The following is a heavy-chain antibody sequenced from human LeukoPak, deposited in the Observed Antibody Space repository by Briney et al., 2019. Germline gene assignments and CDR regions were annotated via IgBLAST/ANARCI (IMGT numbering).Heavy chain of an antibody. CDR2: INYKGGTT. CDR1: GFTLSSFS. V-gene: IGHV3-64*02. D-gene: IGHD1-14*01. Sequence: PGGSLRLSCAASGFTLSSFSMHWVRQSPGRGQEYVSAINYKGGTTYYADSVKGRFTISRDNSKNTLYLQMASLRDEDMAVYYCARVGPETAFDYWGQGTLVTVSS. CDR3: ARVGPETAFDY. J-gene: IGHJ4*02.